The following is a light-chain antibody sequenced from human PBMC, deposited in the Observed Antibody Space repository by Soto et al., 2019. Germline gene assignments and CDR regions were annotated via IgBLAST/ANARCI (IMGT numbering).Light chain of an antibody. J-gene: IGLJ1*01. CDR1: SSDVCGYNY. Sequence: QSALTQPASVSGSPGQSITISCTGTSSDVCGYNYVSWYQQHPGKAPKLMIYEVSNRPSGVSNRFSGSKSGNSASLTISGLQAEDEADYYCSSYTSSSPLVFGTGTKVTVL. V-gene: IGLV2-14*01. CDR3: SSYTSSSPLV. CDR2: EVS.